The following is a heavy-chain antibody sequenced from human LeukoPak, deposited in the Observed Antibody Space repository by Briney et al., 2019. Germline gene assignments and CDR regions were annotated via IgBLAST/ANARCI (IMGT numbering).Heavy chain of an antibody. CDR1: AFAPSTYA. V-gene: IGHV3-23*01. CDR2: IGGSVDST. CDR3: AKNYYGSGSYYLYFDY. Sequence: RGSLRLSCVASAFAPSTYAISWVRRAPGNGLEWGSVIGGSVDSTYYADSVKGRFTISRDNSKNTLYLQMNSLRAEDTAVYYCAKNYYGSGSYYLYFDYWGQGTLVTVSS. D-gene: IGHD3-10*01. J-gene: IGHJ4*02.